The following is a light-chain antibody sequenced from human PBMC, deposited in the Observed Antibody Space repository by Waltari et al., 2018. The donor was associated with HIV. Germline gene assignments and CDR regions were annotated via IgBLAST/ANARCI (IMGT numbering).Light chain of an antibody. V-gene: IGKV1-39*01. CDR2: VAS. CDR3: QQSYSNPRT. Sequence: DIQMTQSPSSLSASVGDRVTITCRANQTISNYLIWYHQKPGKAPKVLIYVASSLQSGVPSRFSGSGSGTDFTLTISSLQPEDFATYYCQQSYSNPRTFGQGTRVEIK. J-gene: IGKJ1*01. CDR1: QTISNY.